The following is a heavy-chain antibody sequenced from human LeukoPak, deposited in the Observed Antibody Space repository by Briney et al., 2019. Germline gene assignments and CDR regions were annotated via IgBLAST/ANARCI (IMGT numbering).Heavy chain of an antibody. J-gene: IGHJ4*02. V-gene: IGHV1-69*04. Sequence: GASVKVSCKASGGTFSSYAISWVRQAPGQGLEWMGRIIPILGIANYAQKFQGRVTITADKSTSTAYMEVTRLRSDDTAVYYCARDGTFDYWGQGTRVTVSS. CDR3: ARDGTFDY. CDR1: GGTFSSYA. CDR2: IIPILGIA.